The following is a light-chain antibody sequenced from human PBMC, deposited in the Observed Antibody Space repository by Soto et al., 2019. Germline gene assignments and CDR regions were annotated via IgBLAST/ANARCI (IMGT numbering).Light chain of an antibody. CDR3: LLYFGSSQI. CDR2: STS. Sequence: QAVVTQEPSLTVSPGGTVTLTCASSTGAVTGDSYPNWVQQKPGQAPRALIYSTSNSHSWTPARFSGSLLGGKAALTLSGVQPEDEAEYYCLLYFGSSQIFGGGTKLTVL. V-gene: IGLV7-43*01. J-gene: IGLJ2*01. CDR1: TGAVTGDSY.